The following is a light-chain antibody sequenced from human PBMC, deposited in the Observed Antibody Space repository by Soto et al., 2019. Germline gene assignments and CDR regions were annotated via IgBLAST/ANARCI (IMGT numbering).Light chain of an antibody. CDR1: QSVSSNY. CDR3: QEDGGSPST. CDR2: GAS. V-gene: IGKV3-20*01. J-gene: IGKJ1*01. Sequence: EIVLTQSPGTLSSSPGERATLSCRASQSVSSNYLAWYQRKPGQAPRLRIYGASNSATDIPYRFSVSGSGTGFTFTITTLEPDDYALDYCQEDGGSPSTVGQGTNVESK.